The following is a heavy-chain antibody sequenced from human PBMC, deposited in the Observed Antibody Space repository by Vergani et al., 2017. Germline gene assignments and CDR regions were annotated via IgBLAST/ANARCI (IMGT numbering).Heavy chain of an antibody. J-gene: IGHJ4*02. V-gene: IGHV3-53*02. D-gene: IGHD3-3*01. CDR2: IYSGGST. CDR3: ARGGGAIFGVVDY. CDR1: GFSVSSNY. Sequence: EVQLVETGGGLIQPGGSLRLSCAASGFSVSSNYMSWVRQAPGKGLEWVSVIYSGGSTYSADPVKGRFTISRDNSKNTLYLQMNSLRAEDTAVYYCARGGGAIFGVVDYWGQGTLVTVSS.